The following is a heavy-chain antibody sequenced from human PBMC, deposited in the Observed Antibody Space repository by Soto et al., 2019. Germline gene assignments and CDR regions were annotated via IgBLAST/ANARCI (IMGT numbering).Heavy chain of an antibody. J-gene: IGHJ3*02. D-gene: IGHD2-21*02. CDR2: ISSNGGST. CDR1: GFTFSSYA. V-gene: IGHV3-64D*08. CDR3: VKEKVVVTATHAFDI. Sequence: GGSLRLSCSASGFTFSSYAMHWVRQAPGKGLEYVSAISSNGGSTYYADSVKGRFTISRDNSKNTLYLQMSSLRAEDTAVYYCVKEKVVVTATHAFDIWGQGTMGTVSS.